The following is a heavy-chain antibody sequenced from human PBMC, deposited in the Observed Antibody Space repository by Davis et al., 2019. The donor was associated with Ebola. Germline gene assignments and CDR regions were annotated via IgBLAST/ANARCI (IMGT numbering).Heavy chain of an antibody. Sequence: MPSETLSLTCAVSGGSISSSNWWSWVRQPPGKGLEWIGEIYHSGSTNYNPSLKSRVTISVDKSKNQFSLKLSSVTAADTAVYYCARGSYDILTGWLDYWGQGTLVTVSS. CDR2: IYHSGST. CDR1: GGSISSSNW. D-gene: IGHD3-9*01. J-gene: IGHJ4*02. CDR3: ARGSYDILTGWLDY. V-gene: IGHV4-4*02.